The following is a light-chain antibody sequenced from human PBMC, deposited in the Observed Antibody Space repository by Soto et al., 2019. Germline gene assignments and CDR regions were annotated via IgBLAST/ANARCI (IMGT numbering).Light chain of an antibody. Sequence: DILMTQSHTSLSASVGDRVTITCRASQSISSYLNWYQQNPRTAPKLLIYAASTFPSGVPSRFGGSGSGTDFTLAISSLQAEDYATYYCQQTYSTPPFAQATKV. J-gene: IGKJ1*01. CDR3: QQTYSTPP. CDR2: AAS. CDR1: QSISSY. V-gene: IGKV1-39*01.